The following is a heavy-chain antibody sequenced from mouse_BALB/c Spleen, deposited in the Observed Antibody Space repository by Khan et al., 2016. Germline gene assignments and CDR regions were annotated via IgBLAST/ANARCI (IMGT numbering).Heavy chain of an antibody. J-gene: IGHJ2*01. D-gene: IGHD2-14*01. CDR3: ARENFRYYFDY. CDR1: GFTFSTYG. Sequence: EVELVESGGGLVQPGGSLKLSCAASGFTFSTYGMSWVRQTPDKRLELVATINSNGGSTYYPDSVKGRFTIARDNAKNTLYLQMSSLKSGDTAMYYCARENFRYYFDYWGQGTLSQSPQ. CDR2: INSNGGST. V-gene: IGHV5-6-3*01.